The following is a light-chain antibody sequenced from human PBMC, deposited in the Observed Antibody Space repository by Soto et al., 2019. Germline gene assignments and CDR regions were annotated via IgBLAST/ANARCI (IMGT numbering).Light chain of an antibody. CDR1: QGISSY. CDR2: AAS. Sequence: DIQLTQSPSFLSASVGDRDTITCRASQGISSYLAWYQQKPGKAPKLLIYAASTLQSGVPSRFSGSGSGTELTLTISSPQPEDFATYYCQQLNSYPPFFGPGTKVDIK. V-gene: IGKV1-9*01. CDR3: QQLNSYPPF. J-gene: IGKJ3*01.